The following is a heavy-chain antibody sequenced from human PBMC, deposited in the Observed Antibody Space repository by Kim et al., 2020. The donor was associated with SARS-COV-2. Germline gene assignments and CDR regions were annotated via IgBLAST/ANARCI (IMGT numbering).Heavy chain of an antibody. V-gene: IGHV3-33*01. D-gene: IGHD3-10*01. CDR1: GFTFTSYG. CDR3: ARVHYYGSGSYATLGY. J-gene: IGHJ4*01. CDR2: IWYDGSNK. Sequence: GGYLRLSCAASGFTFTSYGMHWVRQAPGKGLEWVAIIWYDGSNKYYADSVKGRFTISRDNSKNTLYLQMSSLRAEDTAVYYCARVHYYGSGSYATLGYWG.